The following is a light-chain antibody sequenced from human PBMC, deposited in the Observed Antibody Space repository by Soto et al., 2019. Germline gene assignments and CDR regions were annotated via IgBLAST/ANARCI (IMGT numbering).Light chain of an antibody. CDR1: QSISSW. Sequence: DIQMTQSPSNLSASVGDRVTITCRASQSISSWLAWYQQKPGKAPKLLIYDASSLESGVPSRFSGSGSGTEVTLTNSSLQPDDFATYYCQQNKSYSRTFGQGTKLEIK. CDR3: QQNKSYSRT. V-gene: IGKV1-5*01. J-gene: IGKJ2*02. CDR2: DAS.